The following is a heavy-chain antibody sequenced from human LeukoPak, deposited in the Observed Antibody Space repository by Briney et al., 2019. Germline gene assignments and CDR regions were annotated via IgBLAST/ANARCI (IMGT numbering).Heavy chain of an antibody. CDR2: VYHSGSA. CDR1: GYSISRGSY. Sequence: SVTLSLTSAVSGYSISRGSYWGWIRQPPGKGLEWIGSVYHSGSAYYNPSLKSRVTISVDTSKNQFSLKLTSVTAADTAVYYCAVGLHSGQFAFDIWGQGTMVTVSS. D-gene: IGHD5-24*01. V-gene: IGHV4-38-2*01. J-gene: IGHJ3*02. CDR3: AVGLHSGQFAFDI.